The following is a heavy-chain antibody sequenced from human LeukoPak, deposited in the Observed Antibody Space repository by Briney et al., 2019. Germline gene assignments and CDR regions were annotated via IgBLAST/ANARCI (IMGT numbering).Heavy chain of an antibody. CDR1: GGSFSGYY. CDR2: INHSGST. V-gene: IGHV4-34*01. D-gene: IGHD6-19*01. CDR3: ARGGGYSSGWYRTEYFQH. Sequence: SETLSLTCAVYGGSFSGYYWSWIRQPPGKGLEWIGEINHSGSTNYNPSLKSRVTISVDTFKNQFSLKLSSVTAADTAVYYCARGGGYSSGWYRTEYFQHWGQGTLVTVSS. J-gene: IGHJ1*01.